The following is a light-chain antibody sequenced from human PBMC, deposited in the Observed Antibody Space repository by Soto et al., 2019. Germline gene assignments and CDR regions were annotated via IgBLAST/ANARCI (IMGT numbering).Light chain of an antibody. CDR1: QTISSW. CDR2: EAS. J-gene: IGKJ1*01. Sequence: DIQMTQSPSTLSGSVGDRVTITCRASQTISSWLAWYQQKPGKAPKLLIYEASTLKSGVPSRFSGSGSGTEFTLTITDLQADDLATYFCHQYKTYSTFGQGTKVDIK. V-gene: IGKV1-5*03. CDR3: HQYKTYST.